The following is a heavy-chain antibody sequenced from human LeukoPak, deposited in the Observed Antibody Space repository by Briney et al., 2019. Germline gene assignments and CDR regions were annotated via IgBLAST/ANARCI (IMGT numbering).Heavy chain of an antibody. Sequence: QPGGSLRLSCAASGFTFSSYAMTWVRQAPGTGLEWVSIISGSGGSTYYVDSVKGRFAISRDNSKNTLYLQMNSLRAEDTAVYYCAKVSSGWYFDYWGQGTLVTVSS. J-gene: IGHJ4*02. CDR3: AKVSSGWYFDY. CDR2: ISGSGGST. V-gene: IGHV3-23*01. CDR1: GFTFSSYA. D-gene: IGHD6-19*01.